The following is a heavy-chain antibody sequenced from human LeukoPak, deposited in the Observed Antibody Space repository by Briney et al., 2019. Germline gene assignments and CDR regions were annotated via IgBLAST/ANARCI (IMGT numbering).Heavy chain of an antibody. V-gene: IGHV3-43*02. J-gene: IGHJ4*02. CDR2: ISGDGGTT. Sequence: GGSLRHSCAASGFTFDDYAMHWVRQAPGKGLEWVSLISGDGGTTYSADSVKGRFTISRDNSKNSLYLQMNSLRTEDTALYYCARSLPDYFDYWGQGTLVAVSS. CDR3: ARSLPDYFDY. CDR1: GFTFDDYA.